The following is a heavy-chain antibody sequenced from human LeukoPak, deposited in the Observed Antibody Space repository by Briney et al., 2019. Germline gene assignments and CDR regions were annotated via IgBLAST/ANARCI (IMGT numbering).Heavy chain of an antibody. J-gene: IGHJ6*03. D-gene: IGHD5-24*01. Sequence: SETLSLTRTVSGGSISSSSYYWSWIRQPPGKGLEWIGYIYYSGSTNYNPSLKSRVTISVDTSKNQFSLKLSSVTAADTAVYYCARDRVESPYYYYMDVWGKGTTVTVSS. CDR3: ARDRVESPYYYYMDV. V-gene: IGHV4-61*01. CDR1: GGSISSSSYY. CDR2: IYYSGST.